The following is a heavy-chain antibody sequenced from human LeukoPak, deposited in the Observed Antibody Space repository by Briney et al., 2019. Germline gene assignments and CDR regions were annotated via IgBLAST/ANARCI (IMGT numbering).Heavy chain of an antibody. J-gene: IGHJ4*02. Sequence: GGSLRLSCAASGFTFSNYWMSWVRQAPGKGLEWVAHINQDGSEEHYMDSVKARFIVSRDNAKNSLSLQMDSLRAEDTAVYYCVRDGGVSGYDLLDYWGQGTLVTVSS. CDR3: VRDGGVSGYDLLDY. CDR2: INQDGSEE. CDR1: GFTFSNYW. V-gene: IGHV3-7*01. D-gene: IGHD5-12*01.